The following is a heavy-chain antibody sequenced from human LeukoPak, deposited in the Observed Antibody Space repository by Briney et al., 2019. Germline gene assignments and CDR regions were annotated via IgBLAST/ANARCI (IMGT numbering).Heavy chain of an antibody. D-gene: IGHD2-8*01. CDR2: ISSNGGST. J-gene: IGHJ3*02. Sequence: GGSLRLSCAASGFTFSSYAMHWVRQAPGKGLEYVSAISSNGGSTYYANSVKGRFTISRDNSKNTLYLQMGSLRAEDMAVYYCARERETKWSSRGAFDIWGQGTMVTVSS. CDR3: ARERETKWSSRGAFDI. V-gene: IGHV3-64*01. CDR1: GFTFSSYA.